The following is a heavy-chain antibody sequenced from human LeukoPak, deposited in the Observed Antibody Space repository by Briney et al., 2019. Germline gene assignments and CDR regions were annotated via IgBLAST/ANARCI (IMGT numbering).Heavy chain of an antibody. D-gene: IGHD6-13*01. CDR1: GYSIISDYY. V-gene: IGHV4-38-2*01. CDR2: INHSGST. CDR3: ARNLGYSTLDY. Sequence: SETLSLTCAVSGYSIISDYYWGWFRLPPGKGLEWVGSINHSGSTYYNLSLKSRVTISVDMSKNQFSLSVSSVTAADTAVYYCARNLGYSTLDYWGQGLLVTVSS. J-gene: IGHJ4*02.